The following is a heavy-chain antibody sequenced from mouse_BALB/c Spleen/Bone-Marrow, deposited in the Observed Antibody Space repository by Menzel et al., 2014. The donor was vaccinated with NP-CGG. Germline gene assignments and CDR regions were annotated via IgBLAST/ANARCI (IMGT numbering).Heavy chain of an antibody. Sequence: VQLQQSGTVLARPGASVKMSCKASGYTFTSYWMHWVKQRPGQGLEWIGAIYPGNSDTSYNQKFKGKAKLTAVTSTSTAHMELSSLTNEDSAVYYCTHDYDYYAMNYWGQGTSVTVSS. V-gene: IGHV1-5*01. J-gene: IGHJ4*01. CDR1: GYTFTSYW. D-gene: IGHD2-4*01. CDR3: THDYDYYAMNY. CDR2: IYPGNSDT.